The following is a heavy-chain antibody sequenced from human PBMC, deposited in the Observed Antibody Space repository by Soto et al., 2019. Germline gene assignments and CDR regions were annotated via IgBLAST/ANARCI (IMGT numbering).Heavy chain of an antibody. J-gene: IGHJ6*02. Sequence: AEILSLTCAVSGGAISSTNWCRWVRQPPENGREWGGEIYHSGSTNYTPSLKSGVTISVAKSTALSSLKLSSVTAAATAGYYGARVHVCYYYYGMDVWGQGTTVTVYS. CDR2: IYHSGST. V-gene: IGHV4-4*02. CDR1: GGAISSTNW. CDR3: ARVHVCYYYYGMDV.